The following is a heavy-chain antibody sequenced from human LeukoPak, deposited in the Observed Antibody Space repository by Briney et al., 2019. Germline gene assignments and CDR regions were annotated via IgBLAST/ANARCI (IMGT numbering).Heavy chain of an antibody. J-gene: IGHJ3*02. V-gene: IGHV3-53*01. CDR1: GFTVSSNY. CDR3: ARDRSYAFDI. Sequence: GGSLRLSCAAPGFTVSSNYMSWVRQAPGRGLEWVSVIYSGGSTYYADSVKGRFTISRDNSKNALYLQMNSLRAEDTAVYYCARDRSYAFDIWGQGTMVTVSS. CDR2: IYSGGST.